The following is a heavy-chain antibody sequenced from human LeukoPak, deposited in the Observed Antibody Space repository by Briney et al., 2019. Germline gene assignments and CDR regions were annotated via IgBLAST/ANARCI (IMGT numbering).Heavy chain of an antibody. J-gene: IGHJ4*02. CDR3: TTDYSHYDSSGFVYFDY. Sequence: GGSLRLSCAASGFTFSGYWMHWVRQAPGKGLVWVSHINSDGSSTNYADSVKGRFTISRDNAKNTLYLQMNSLRAEDTAVYYCTTDYSHYDSSGFVYFDYWGQGTLVTVSS. V-gene: IGHV3-74*01. CDR1: GFTFSGYW. D-gene: IGHD3-22*01. CDR2: INSDGSST.